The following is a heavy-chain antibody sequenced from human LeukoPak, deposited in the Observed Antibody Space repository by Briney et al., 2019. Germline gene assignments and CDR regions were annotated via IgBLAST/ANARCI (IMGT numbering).Heavy chain of an antibody. V-gene: IGHV1-2*02. D-gene: IGHD3-22*01. CDR2: INPNSGGT. CDR1: GYTFTGYY. Sequence: ASVKVSCKASGYTFTGYYIHWVRQAPGQGLEWMGWINPNSGGTNYAQKFQGRVTMTRDTSISTAYMELSRLRSDDTAVYYCARQPGGDNYDSSGIEAFDIWGQGTMVTVSS. CDR3: ARQPGGDNYDSSGIEAFDI. J-gene: IGHJ3*02.